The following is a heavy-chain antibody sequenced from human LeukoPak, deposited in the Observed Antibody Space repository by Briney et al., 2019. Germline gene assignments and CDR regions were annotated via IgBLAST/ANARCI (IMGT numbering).Heavy chain of an antibody. D-gene: IGHD1-1*01. Sequence: GGSLRLSCAASGFTFSSYGMSWVRQAPGKGLEWVSAISGSGGSTYYADSVKGRFTISRDNSKNTLYLQMNSLRAEDTAVYYCAKDGRNGNYFDYWGQGTLVTVSS. CDR3: AKDGRNGNYFDY. V-gene: IGHV3-23*01. J-gene: IGHJ4*02. CDR2: ISGSGGST. CDR1: GFTFSSYG.